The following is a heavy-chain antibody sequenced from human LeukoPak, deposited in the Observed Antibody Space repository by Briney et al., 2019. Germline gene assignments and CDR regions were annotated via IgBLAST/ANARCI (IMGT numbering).Heavy chain of an antibody. D-gene: IGHD3-10*01. CDR3: ARGPYHYYGSGSYYTRYYYYGMDV. CDR1: GDSVSSNSAA. J-gene: IGHJ6*02. Sequence: SQTLSLTCAISGDSVSSNSAAWNWIRQSPSRGLEWLGRTYYRSKWYNDYAVSVKSRITINPDTSKNQFSLQLNSVTPEDTAVYYCARGPYHYYGSGSYYTRYYYYGMDVWGQGTTVTVSS. CDR2: TYYRSKWYN. V-gene: IGHV6-1*01.